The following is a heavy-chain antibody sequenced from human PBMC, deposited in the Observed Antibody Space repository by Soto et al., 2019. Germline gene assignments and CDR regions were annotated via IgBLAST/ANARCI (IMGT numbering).Heavy chain of an antibody. CDR1: GGSLTSYP. D-gene: IGHD3-16*01. Sequence: QMEQSGAEVRKPGSSVKVSCKPSGGSLTSYPMAWVRQAPGQGFEWMGGIIPIHGTTEYAQKFQGRVTITADESTNRATLEMTGLTSEDTAVYYCARGWGLVSWGQGTLVTVSS. V-gene: IGHV1-69*01. CDR3: ARGWGLVS. CDR2: IIPIHGTT. J-gene: IGHJ4*02.